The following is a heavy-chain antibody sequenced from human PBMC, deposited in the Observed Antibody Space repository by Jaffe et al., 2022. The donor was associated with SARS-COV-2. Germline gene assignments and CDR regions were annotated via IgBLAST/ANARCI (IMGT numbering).Heavy chain of an antibody. CDR1: GGSISSSSYY. D-gene: IGHD7-27*01. J-gene: IGHJ3*02. Sequence: QLQLQESGPGLVKPSETLSLTCTVSGGSISSSSYYWGWIRQPPGKGLEWIGSIYYSGSTYYNPSLKSRVTISVDTSKNQFSLKLSSVTAADTAVYYCAKNTNWGDAFDIWGQGTMVTVSS. V-gene: IGHV4-39*01. CDR2: IYYSGST. CDR3: AKNTNWGDAFDI.